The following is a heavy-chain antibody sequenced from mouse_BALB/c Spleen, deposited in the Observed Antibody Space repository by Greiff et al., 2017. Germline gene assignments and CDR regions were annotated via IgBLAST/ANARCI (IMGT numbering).Heavy chain of an antibody. D-gene: IGHD1-1*01. J-gene: IGHJ4*01. CDR2: ISSGGSYT. CDR1: GFTFSSYA. CDR3: ARHYGSSSFYYAMDY. Sequence: VKVVESGGGLVKPGGSLKLSCAASGFTFSSYAMSWVRQSPEKRLEWVAEISSGGSYTYYPDTVTGRFTISRDNAKNTLYLEMSSLRSEDTAMYYCARHYGSSSFYYAMDYWGQGTSVTVSS. V-gene: IGHV5-9-4*01.